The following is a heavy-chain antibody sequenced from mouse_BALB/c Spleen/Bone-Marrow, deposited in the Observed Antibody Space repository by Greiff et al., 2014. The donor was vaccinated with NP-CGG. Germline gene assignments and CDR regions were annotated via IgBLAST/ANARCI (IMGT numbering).Heavy chain of an antibody. Sequence: VKLVESGAELMKPGASVKISCKATGYTFSSYWIEWIKQRPGHGLEWIGEILPGSVTTNYNGRFKGKATFTADTSSNTACMQLSSLTSEDSAVYYCARDHFDYWGPGTTLTVSS. CDR2: ILPGSVTT. J-gene: IGHJ2*01. CDR3: ARDHFDY. V-gene: IGHV1-9*01. CDR1: GYTFSSYW.